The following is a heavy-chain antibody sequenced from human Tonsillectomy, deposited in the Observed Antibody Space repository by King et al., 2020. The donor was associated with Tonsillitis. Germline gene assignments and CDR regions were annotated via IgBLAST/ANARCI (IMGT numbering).Heavy chain of an antibody. V-gene: IGHV3-23*04. CDR1: GFSFGSYA. CDR2: ISGSGGTI. CDR3: AKDSGNNYYDMDV. Sequence: VQLVESGGGLVQPGGSLILSCSASGFSFGSYAMSWVRQASGKGLEWVSGISGSGGTIYYADSVQGRFTISMDTSKNTLYLQMNSLRGEDTGVYYCAKDSGNNYYDMDVWGQGTTVTVSS. J-gene: IGHJ6*02.